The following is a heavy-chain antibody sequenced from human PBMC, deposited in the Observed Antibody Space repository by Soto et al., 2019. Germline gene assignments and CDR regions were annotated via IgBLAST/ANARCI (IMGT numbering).Heavy chain of an antibody. D-gene: IGHD5-12*01. Sequence: QVQLVQSGAEVKKPGSSVKVSCKASGGTFSSYTISWVRQAPGQGLEWMGRIIPILGIANYAQKFQGRVTITADKSTRPAYMELSSLRSEDTAVYYCARERRAGRWLQGLRIFDYWGQGTLVTVSS. CDR2: IIPILGIA. J-gene: IGHJ4*02. V-gene: IGHV1-69*08. CDR1: GGTFSSYT. CDR3: ARERRAGRWLQGLRIFDY.